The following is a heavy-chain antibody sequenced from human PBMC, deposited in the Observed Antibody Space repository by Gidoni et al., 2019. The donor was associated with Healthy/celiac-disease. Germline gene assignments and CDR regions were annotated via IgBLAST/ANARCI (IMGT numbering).Heavy chain of an antibody. Sequence: EVQLVESGVGLVKPGGSLRLSCAASGFTFSNAWMSWVRQAPGKGLEWVGRIKSKTDGGTTDYAAPVKGRFTISRDDSKNTLYLQMNSLKTEDTAVYYCTTETVEMATISLWGQGTLVTVSS. J-gene: IGHJ4*02. CDR2: IKSKTDGGTT. CDR1: GFTFSNAW. CDR3: TTETVEMATISL. V-gene: IGHV3-15*01. D-gene: IGHD5-12*01.